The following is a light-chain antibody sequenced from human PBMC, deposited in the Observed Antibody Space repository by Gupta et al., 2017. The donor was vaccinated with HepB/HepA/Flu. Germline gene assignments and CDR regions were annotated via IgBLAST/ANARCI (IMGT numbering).Light chain of an antibody. CDR3: RQYNHWPGT. CDR1: QRASSN. V-gene: IGKV3-15*01. CDR2: GAS. J-gene: IGKJ2*02. Sequence: EIVMTQSPATLSVSPGERETLSCRASQRASSNLAWYQQKTGQAPSLLIYGASTRDTASPEFTLTISSLQSEESAVYYCRQYNHWPGTFGQGTKMEIK.